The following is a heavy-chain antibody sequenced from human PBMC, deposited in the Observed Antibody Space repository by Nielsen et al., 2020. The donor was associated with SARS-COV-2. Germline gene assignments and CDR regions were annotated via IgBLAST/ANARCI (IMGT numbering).Heavy chain of an antibody. CDR2: ISYDGSNK. J-gene: IGHJ5*02. Sequence: GESLKISCAASGFTFSSYAMHWVRQAPGKGLEWVAVISYDGSNKYYADSVKGRFTISRDNSKNTLYLQMNSLRAEDTAVYYCARDLVAVAGTGGYNWFDPWGQGTLVTVSS. D-gene: IGHD6-19*01. CDR3: ARDLVAVAGTGGYNWFDP. V-gene: IGHV3-30*04. CDR1: GFTFSSYA.